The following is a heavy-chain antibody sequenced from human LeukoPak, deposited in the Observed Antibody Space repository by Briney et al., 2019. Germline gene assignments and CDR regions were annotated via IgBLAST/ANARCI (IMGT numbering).Heavy chain of an antibody. J-gene: IGHJ4*02. CDR3: ARLLGDFWSGSYFDY. CDR1: GGSISSYY. Sequence: SETLSLTCTVSGGSISSYYWSWIRQPPGKGLEWIGYIYYSGSTNYNPSLKSRVTISVDTSTNQFSLKLSSVTAADTAVYYCARLLGDFWSGSYFDYWGQGTLVTVSS. CDR2: IYYSGST. D-gene: IGHD3-3*01. V-gene: IGHV4-59*01.